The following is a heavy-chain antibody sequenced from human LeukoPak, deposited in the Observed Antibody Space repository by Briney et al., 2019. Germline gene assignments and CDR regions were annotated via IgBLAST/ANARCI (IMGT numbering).Heavy chain of an antibody. J-gene: IGHJ4*02. Sequence: GGSLRLSCAASGFTFSSYSMNWVRQAPGKGLEWVSSISSSSSYIYYADSVKGRFTISRDNAKNSLYLQMNSLRAEHTAVYYCAREVSSWDTATDYWGQGTLVTVSS. V-gene: IGHV3-21*01. CDR1: GFTFSSYS. CDR2: ISSSSSYI. CDR3: AREVSSWDTATDY. D-gene: IGHD6-13*01.